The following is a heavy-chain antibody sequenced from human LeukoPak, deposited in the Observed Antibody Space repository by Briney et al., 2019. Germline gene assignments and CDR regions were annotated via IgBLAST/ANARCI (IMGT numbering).Heavy chain of an antibody. CDR2: IYYSGST. D-gene: IGHD6-13*01. J-gene: IGHJ3*02. V-gene: IGHV4-59*12. CDR1: GGSISSYY. CDR3: ARGIQSSFDI. Sequence: PSETLSLTCTVSGGSISSYYWSWIRQPPGKGLEWIGYIYYSGSTYYNPSLKSRVTISVDTSKNQFSLKLSSVTAADTAVYYCARGIQSSFDIWGPGTIVTVSS.